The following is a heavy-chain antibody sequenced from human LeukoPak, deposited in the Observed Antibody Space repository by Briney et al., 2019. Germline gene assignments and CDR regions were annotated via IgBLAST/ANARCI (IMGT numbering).Heavy chain of an antibody. D-gene: IGHD4-17*01. CDR3: ARDDTVTTRVGFID. J-gene: IGHJ4*02. CDR1: GFTFSSYW. CDR2: IKQDVSEK. V-gene: IGHV3-7*01. Sequence: RGSLRLSCAAAGFTFSSYWMSWVSQAPGKGLEWVANIKQDVSEKYYVDSVKGRFTISRDNTKNSLYLQMNSLRAEDTAVYYCARDDTVTTRVGFIDWGQGTLVTVSS.